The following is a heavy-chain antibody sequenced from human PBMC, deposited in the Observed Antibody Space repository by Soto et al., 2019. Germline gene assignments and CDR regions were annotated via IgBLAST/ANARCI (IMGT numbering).Heavy chain of an antibody. D-gene: IGHD3-3*01. J-gene: IGHJ4*02. CDR3: ATGVIWIGYFTVDS. V-gene: IGHV1-69*01. CDR1: GGSFGNSA. Sequence: QVLLVQSGAEVKKPGSSVKISCKASGGSFGNSAINWVRQTPGQGLEWLGGFIPVYRTLNYAQKFQGRVTITEDESTGTAYMRLNSLASNDTAVYYCATGVIWIGYFTVDSWGQGTRVTVSS. CDR2: FIPVYRTL.